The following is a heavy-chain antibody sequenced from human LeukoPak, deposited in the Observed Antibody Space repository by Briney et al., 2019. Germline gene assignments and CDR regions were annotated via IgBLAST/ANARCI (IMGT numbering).Heavy chain of an antibody. CDR3: ARWTGTGASEY. Sequence: GGSLRLSCAASVFTFSDYSMNWVRQAPGKGLECVSSSSSRRTYVYYADSVKRRFTISRDNGKNSLYLHKNRLRAEDTAVYYCARWTGTGASEYWGQGTLVTVSS. CDR1: VFTFSDYS. D-gene: IGHD3/OR15-3a*01. V-gene: IGHV3-21*01. CDR2: SSSRRTYV. J-gene: IGHJ4*02.